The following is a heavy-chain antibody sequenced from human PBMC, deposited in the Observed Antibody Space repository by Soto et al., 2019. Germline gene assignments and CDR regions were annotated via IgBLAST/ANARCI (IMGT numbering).Heavy chain of an antibody. CDR1: GFTFSDYD. Sequence: GGFLRLSCAASGFTFSDYDMSWIRQAPGKGLEWVSYISSSGSSIYYADSVKGRFTISRDNAKNSLYLQMNSLRAEDTAVYYCARRSKRFGIKYYYYMDVWGKGTTVTVSS. CDR2: ISSSGSSI. CDR3: ARRSKRFGIKYYYYMDV. D-gene: IGHD3-10*01. J-gene: IGHJ6*03. V-gene: IGHV3-11*01.